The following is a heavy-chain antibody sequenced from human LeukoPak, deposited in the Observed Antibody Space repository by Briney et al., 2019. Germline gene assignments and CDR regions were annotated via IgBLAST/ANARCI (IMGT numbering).Heavy chain of an antibody. D-gene: IGHD3-10*01. CDR3: ARDTIGYYYYSGMDV. J-gene: IGHJ6*02. V-gene: IGHV7-4-1*02. CDR1: GYTFSSYT. CDR2: INTNTGNP. Sequence: ASVKVSCKASGYTFSSYTMNWVRQAPGHGLEWMGWINTNTGNPTYAQGFTGRFVFSLDNSVSTAYLQISSLKAEDTAVYFCARDTIGYYYYSGMDVWGQGTTVTVS.